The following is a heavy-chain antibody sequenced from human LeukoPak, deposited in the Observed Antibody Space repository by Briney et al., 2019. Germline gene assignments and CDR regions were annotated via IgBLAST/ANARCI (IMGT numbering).Heavy chain of an antibody. Sequence: PGGSLRLSCEASGFTFSSYWMSWVRQAPGKGLEWVANIKTDGSEEYYVDSVKGRFTISRDNAKNSLYLQMNSLRAEDTAVYYCARDYTGHFPWGQGTLVIVSS. CDR2: IKTDGSEE. CDR3: ARDYTGHFP. V-gene: IGHV3-7*03. J-gene: IGHJ5*02. CDR1: GFTFSSYW. D-gene: IGHD3-9*01.